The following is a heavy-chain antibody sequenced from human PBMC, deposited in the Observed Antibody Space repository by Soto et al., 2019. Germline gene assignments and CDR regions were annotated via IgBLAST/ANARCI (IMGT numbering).Heavy chain of an antibody. CDR3: ARDPRVFMIVVVGVDDG. D-gene: IGHD3-22*01. Sequence: GWSLRLSCTVLGFTLTNENMNWVRQAPGQGLEWVSSISSRSTFINYADSVKGRFTISRDNDKGLVYLQMNSLRAEDTAVYYCARDPRVFMIVVVGVDDGWGQGNRVTVYS. CDR2: ISSRSTFI. CDR1: GFTLTNEN. V-gene: IGHV3-21*06. J-gene: IGHJ4*02.